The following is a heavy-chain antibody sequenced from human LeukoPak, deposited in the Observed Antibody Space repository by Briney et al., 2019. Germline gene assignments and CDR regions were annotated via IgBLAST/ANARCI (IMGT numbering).Heavy chain of an antibody. J-gene: IGHJ4*02. CDR1: GFTFSDYY. V-gene: IGHV3-11*01. CDR2: ISSSGSTI. CDR3: ARESPKHYGDYVGDY. D-gene: IGHD4-17*01. Sequence: GRSLRLSCAASGFTFSDYYMSWIRQAPGKGLEWVSYISSSGSTIYYADSVKGRFTISRDNAKNSLYLQMNSLRAEDTAVYYCARESPKHYGDYVGDYWGQGTLVTVSS.